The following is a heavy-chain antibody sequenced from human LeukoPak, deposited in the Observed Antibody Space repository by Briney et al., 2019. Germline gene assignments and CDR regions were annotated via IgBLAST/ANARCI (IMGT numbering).Heavy chain of an antibody. CDR1: GFTFSSYG. V-gene: IGHV3-30*18. CDR3: AKDQGSGSFHYYYGMDV. J-gene: IGHJ6*02. Sequence: GGSLRLSCAASGFTFSSYGMHWVRQATGKGLEWVAVISYDGSNKYYADSVKGRFTISRDNSKNTLYLQMNSLRAEDTAVYYCAKDQGSGSFHYYYGMDVWGQGTTVTVSS. D-gene: IGHD3-10*01. CDR2: ISYDGSNK.